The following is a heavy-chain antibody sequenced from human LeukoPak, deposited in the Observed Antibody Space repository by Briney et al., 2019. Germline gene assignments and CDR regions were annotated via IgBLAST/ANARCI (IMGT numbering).Heavy chain of an antibody. CDR3: AKDPRGNYVAWLDP. J-gene: IGHJ5*02. CDR1: GFNFYHYA. CDR2: ICASGVTT. D-gene: IGHD4-11*01. Sequence: GGCLRLFWASSGFNFYHYAMRWGRQAPGEGLEWVSGICASGVTTHYADSVKGRFTNSRDNSKNTLYLQMSSLRVEDTAIYYCAKDPRGNYVAWLDPWGQGTLVTVSS. V-gene: IGHV3-23*01.